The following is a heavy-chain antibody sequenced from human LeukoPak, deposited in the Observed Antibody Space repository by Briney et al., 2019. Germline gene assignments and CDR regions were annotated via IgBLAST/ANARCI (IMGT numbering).Heavy chain of an antibody. D-gene: IGHD6-13*01. Sequence: PSETLSLTCAVYGGSFSGYYWSWIRQPPGKGLEWIGEINHSGSTNYNPSLKSRVTIPVDTSKNQFSLKLSSVTAADTAVYYCARGEYSSSWYVGYWGQGTLVTVSS. V-gene: IGHV4-34*01. CDR3: ARGEYSSSWYVGY. J-gene: IGHJ4*02. CDR1: GGSFSGYY. CDR2: INHSGST.